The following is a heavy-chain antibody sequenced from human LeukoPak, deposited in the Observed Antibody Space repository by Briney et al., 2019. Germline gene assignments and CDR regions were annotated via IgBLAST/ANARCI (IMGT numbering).Heavy chain of an antibody. CDR1: GFTFSDYY. D-gene: IGHD3-22*01. CDR3: ARDTYYYDSSGYHE. Sequence: GGSLRLSCAASGFTFSDYYMSWIRQAPGKGLERVSYISSSGSTIYYADSVKGRFTISRDNAKNSLYLQMNSLRAEDTAVYYCARDTYYYDSSGYHEWGQGTLVTVSS. V-gene: IGHV3-11*04. J-gene: IGHJ4*02. CDR2: ISSSGSTI.